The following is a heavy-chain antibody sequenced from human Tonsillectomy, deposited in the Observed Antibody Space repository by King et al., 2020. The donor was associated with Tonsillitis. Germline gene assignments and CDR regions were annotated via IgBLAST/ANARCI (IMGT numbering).Heavy chain of an antibody. Sequence: QLQESGPGLVKPSETLSLTCTVSGGSISSYYWSWIRQPPGKGLEWIGYIYYSGSTNYNPSLKSRVTISVDTSKNQFSLKLSSVTAADTAVYYCAREFYSRGPMGFDPWGQGTLVTFSS. CDR3: AREFYSRGPMGFDP. J-gene: IGHJ5*02. CDR2: IYYSGST. V-gene: IGHV4-59*01. D-gene: IGHD6-19*01. CDR1: GGSISSYY.